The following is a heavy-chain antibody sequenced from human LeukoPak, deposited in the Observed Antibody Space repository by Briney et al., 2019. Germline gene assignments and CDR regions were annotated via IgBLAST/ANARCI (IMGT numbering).Heavy chain of an antibody. CDR2: ISGTGDT. J-gene: IGHJ4*02. Sequence: GGSLRLSCAASGFTFGSTDMTWVRQAPGKGLEWLSTISGTGDTYYADPVRGRFTISRDNSKTTLYLQMNSLRAEDTATYYCAKNSGIWSFWGQGALVTVSS. CDR3: AKNSGIWSF. CDR1: GFTFGSTD. D-gene: IGHD1-26*01. V-gene: IGHV3-23*01.